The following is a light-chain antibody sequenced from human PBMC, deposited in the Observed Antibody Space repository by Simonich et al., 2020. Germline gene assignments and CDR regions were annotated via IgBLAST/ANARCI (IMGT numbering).Light chain of an antibody. Sequence: QSALTQPASVSGSPGQSITISCTGTSRDVGGYNYVSWYQQHPGKAPKLMIYDVSKRPSWVSNRFSGSKSGNTASLTISGLQAEDEADYYCSSYTSSSTWVFGGVTKLTVL. J-gene: IGLJ3*02. CDR1: SRDVGGYNY. CDR2: DVS. CDR3: SSYTSSSTWV. V-gene: IGLV2-14*01.